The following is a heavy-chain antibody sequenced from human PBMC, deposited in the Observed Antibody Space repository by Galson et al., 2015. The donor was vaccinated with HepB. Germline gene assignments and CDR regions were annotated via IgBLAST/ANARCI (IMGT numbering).Heavy chain of an antibody. CDR2: MNPNSGNT. V-gene: IGHV1-8*01. J-gene: IGHJ6*02. CDR1: GYTFTSYD. D-gene: IGHD3-22*01. CDR3: ARGYYDSTGYLRYYYYYGVDV. Sequence: SVKVSCKASGYTFTSYDINWVRQATGQGLEWMGWMNPNSGNTGYAQKFQGRVSMTRNTSINTAYMELSSLRSEDTAVYYCARGYYDSTGYLRYYYYYGVDVWGRGTTVTVSS.